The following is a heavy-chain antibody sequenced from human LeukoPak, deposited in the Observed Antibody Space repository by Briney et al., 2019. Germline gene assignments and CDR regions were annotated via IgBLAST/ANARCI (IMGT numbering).Heavy chain of an antibody. V-gene: IGHV4-59*01. J-gene: IGHJ4*02. D-gene: IGHD3-22*01. CDR1: GDSISSSY. CDR2: IYYNGDT. CDR3: ARDKVSSSGYFYEDY. Sequence: SETLSLTCTVSGDSISSSYWDWIRQPPGRGLEWIGYIYYNGDTNYNPSLKSRVTISVDTSKNQFSLKLSSVTAADTAVYYCARDKVSSSGYFYEDYWGQGTLVTVSS.